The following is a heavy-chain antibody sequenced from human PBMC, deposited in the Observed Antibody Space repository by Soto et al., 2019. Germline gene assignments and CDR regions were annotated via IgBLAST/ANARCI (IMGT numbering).Heavy chain of an antibody. V-gene: IGHV1-8*01. CDR2: MNPNSGNA. CDR1: GYTFTSYD. Sequence: QVQLVQSGAEVKKPGASVKVSCKASGYTFTSYDINWVRQSTGQGLEWMGWMNPNSGNAGYAQKFQGRVTMTRNTSINTAYMELTSLSSDDKDVYYCARDLYGSAGFDPWGQGTLVTVSS. CDR3: ARDLYGSAGFDP. J-gene: IGHJ5*02. D-gene: IGHD6-25*01.